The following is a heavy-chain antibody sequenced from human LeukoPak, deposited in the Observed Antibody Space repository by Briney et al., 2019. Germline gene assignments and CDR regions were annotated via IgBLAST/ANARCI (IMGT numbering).Heavy chain of an antibody. D-gene: IGHD4-17*01. Sequence: GGSLRLSCAASGFTFSSYWMSWVRQAPGKGLEWVANIKQDGSEKYYVDSVKGRFTISRDNAKNSLYLQMNSLRAEDTAVYYCARIQYGPSGWFDPWGQGTLVTVSS. CDR2: IKQDGSEK. CDR3: ARIQYGPSGWFDP. V-gene: IGHV3-7*03. CDR1: GFTFSSYW. J-gene: IGHJ5*02.